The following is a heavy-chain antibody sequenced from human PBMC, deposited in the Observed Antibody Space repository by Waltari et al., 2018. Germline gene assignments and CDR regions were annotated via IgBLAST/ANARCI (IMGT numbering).Heavy chain of an antibody. D-gene: IGHD3-3*01. CDR3: ARTYYDFWSGYYYYYYGMDV. CDR2: INAGNGNT. J-gene: IGHJ6*02. CDR1: GYTFTSYA. V-gene: IGHV1-3*01. Sequence: QVQLVQSGAEVKKPGASVKVSCKASGYTFTSYAMHWVRQAPGQRLEWMGWINAGNGNTKYSQKFQGRVTITRDTSASTAYMELSSLRSEDTAVYYCARTYYDFWSGYYYYYYGMDVWGQGTTVTVSS.